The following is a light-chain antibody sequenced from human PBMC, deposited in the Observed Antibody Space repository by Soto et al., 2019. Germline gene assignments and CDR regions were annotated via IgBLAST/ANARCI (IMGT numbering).Light chain of an antibody. V-gene: IGKV1-39*01. J-gene: IGKJ5*01. CDR2: AAS. CDR3: QHIYSIPIT. CDR1: QTVTSY. Sequence: DVQMTQSPSSLSASVGDSLTLTCRASQTVTSYLNWYQQKPGKAPKLLIYAASTLQSGVPSRFSGSGSGTEFTLTIISLQPEDFATYYCQHIYSIPITFGQGTRLEIK.